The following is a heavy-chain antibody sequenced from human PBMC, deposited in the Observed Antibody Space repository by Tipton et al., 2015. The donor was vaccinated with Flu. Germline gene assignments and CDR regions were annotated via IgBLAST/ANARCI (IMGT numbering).Heavy chain of an antibody. CDR1: GGSISSYY. CDR3: ARGAEWDHHFNWFDP. Sequence: TLSLTCTVSGGSISSYYWSWIRQPAGKGLEWIGRIYTSGSTNYNPSLKSRVTMSVDTSKNQFSLKLSSVTAADTAVYYCARGAEWDHHFNWFDPWGQGTLVTVSS. CDR2: IYTSGST. V-gene: IGHV4-4*07. D-gene: IGHD1-26*01. J-gene: IGHJ5*02.